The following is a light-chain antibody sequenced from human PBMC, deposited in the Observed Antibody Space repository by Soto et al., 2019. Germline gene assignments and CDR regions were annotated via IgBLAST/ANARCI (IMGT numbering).Light chain of an antibody. CDR1: QSVSSSY. Sequence: EIVLTQSPGTLSLSPGERATLSCRASQSVSSSYLAWYQQKLVQAPRLLIYGVSNRATGIPDRFTGGGSGIYFTLTSSRLESEDFAVYYYQQYGTSPRTFGQGTKVEIK. V-gene: IGKV3-20*01. CDR2: GVS. CDR3: QQYGTSPRT. J-gene: IGKJ1*01.